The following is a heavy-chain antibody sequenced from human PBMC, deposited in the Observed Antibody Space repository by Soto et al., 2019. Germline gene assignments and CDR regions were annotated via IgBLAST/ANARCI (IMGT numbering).Heavy chain of an antibody. V-gene: IGHV3-30*18. D-gene: IGHD6-13*01. CDR2: ISYDGSNK. Sequence: QVQLVESGGGVVQPGRSLRLSCAASAFTFSSYGMHWFRQAPGKGLGWVAVISYDGSNKYYTESVKGRFTISRDNAKNTLYLQMNSLRAEDTAVYFCAKETTLYSSSWYLSGMDVWGQGTTVTVSS. CDR1: AFTFSSYG. CDR3: AKETTLYSSSWYLSGMDV. J-gene: IGHJ6*02.